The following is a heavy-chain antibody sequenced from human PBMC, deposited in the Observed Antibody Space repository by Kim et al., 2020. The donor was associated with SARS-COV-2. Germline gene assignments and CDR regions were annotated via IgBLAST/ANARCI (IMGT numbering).Heavy chain of an antibody. J-gene: IGHJ4*02. V-gene: IGHV4-39*01. D-gene: IGHD3-10*01. CDR2: IYYSGST. CDR3: ARLGPYGSGSYPFDY. Sequence: SETLSLTCTVSGGSISSSSYYWGWIRQPPGKGLEWIGSIYYSGSTYYNPSLKSRVTISVDTSKNQFSLKLSSVTAADTAVYYCARLGPYGSGSYPFDYWGQGTLVTVSS. CDR1: GGSISSSSYY.